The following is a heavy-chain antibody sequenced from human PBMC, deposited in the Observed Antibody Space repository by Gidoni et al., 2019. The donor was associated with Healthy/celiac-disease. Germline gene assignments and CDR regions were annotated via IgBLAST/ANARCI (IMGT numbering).Heavy chain of an antibody. J-gene: IGHJ6*02. CDR3: AKDAGYCSGGSCYSGYYGMDV. V-gene: IGHV3-30*18. Sequence: QVHLVASGGGVVQPGRSLRLSCAASGFTFSRYGMHWLRQAPGKGLGWVAVRSYDGSNKYYADSVKGRFTISRDNSKNTLYLQMNSLRAEDTAVYYCAKDAGYCSGGSCYSGYYGMDVWGQGTTVTVSS. CDR1: GFTFSRYG. CDR2: RSYDGSNK. D-gene: IGHD2-15*01.